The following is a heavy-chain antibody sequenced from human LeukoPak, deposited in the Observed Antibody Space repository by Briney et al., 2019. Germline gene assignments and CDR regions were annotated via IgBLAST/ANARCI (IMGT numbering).Heavy chain of an antibody. CDR2: RYETGST. CDR1: GDXISKSAFY. Sequence: SETLSLTCSISGDXISKSAFYWGWIRQPPGKRLEWIGSRYETGSTFQNPSLKSRVTISVDTSKNQFSLNLTSVTAADTAVYFCARHYGLNYYDSTALEYWGQGILVTVSS. V-gene: IGHV4-39*01. D-gene: IGHD3-22*01. J-gene: IGHJ4*02. CDR3: ARHYGLNYYDSTALEY.